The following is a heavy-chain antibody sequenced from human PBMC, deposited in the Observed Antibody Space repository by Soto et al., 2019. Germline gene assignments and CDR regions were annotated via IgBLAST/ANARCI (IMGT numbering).Heavy chain of an antibody. CDR1: GYTFTSYD. CDR3: ARYWAAAGGDDY. V-gene: IGHV1-8*01. D-gene: IGHD6-13*01. CDR2: MNPNSGNT. Sequence: QVQLVQSGAEVKKPGASVKVSCKASGYTFTSYDINWVRQATGQGLEWMGWMNPNSGNTGFAQKFQGRVTMTRNTSISTAYMELSSLRSEDTAVYYCARYWAAAGGDDYWGQGTLVTVSS. J-gene: IGHJ4*02.